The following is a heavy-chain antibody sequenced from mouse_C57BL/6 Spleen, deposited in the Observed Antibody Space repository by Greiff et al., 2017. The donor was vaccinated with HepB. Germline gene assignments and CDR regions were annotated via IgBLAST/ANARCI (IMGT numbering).Heavy chain of an antibody. V-gene: IGHV7-3*01. CDR3: ASLGSSSYYYAMDY. Sequence: EVQGVESGGGLVQPGGSLSLSCAASGFTFTDYYMSWVRQPPGKSLEWLGFIRNKANGYTTEYSASVKGRFTISRDNSQSILYLQMNALRAEDSATYYCASLGSSSYYYAMDYWGQGTSVTVSS. D-gene: IGHD1-1*01. J-gene: IGHJ4*01. CDR1: GFTFTDYY. CDR2: IRNKANGYTT.